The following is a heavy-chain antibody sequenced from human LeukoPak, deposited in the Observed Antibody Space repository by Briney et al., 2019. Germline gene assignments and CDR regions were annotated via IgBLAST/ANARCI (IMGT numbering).Heavy chain of an antibody. V-gene: IGHV3-23*01. Sequence: GGSLRLSCAASGFNFSTYAMSWVRQAPGKGLEWVSAISGSGGSTYYADSVKGRFTISRDNSKNTLYLQMNSLRAEDTAVYYCAKDLPTRPTSGSYGYWGQGTLVTVSS. CDR1: GFNFSTYA. CDR3: AKDLPTRPTSGSYGY. D-gene: IGHD1-26*01. CDR2: ISGSGGST. J-gene: IGHJ4*02.